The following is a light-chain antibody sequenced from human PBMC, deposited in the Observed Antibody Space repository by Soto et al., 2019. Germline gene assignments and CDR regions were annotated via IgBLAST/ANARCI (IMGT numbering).Light chain of an antibody. V-gene: IGKV3-15*01. Sequence: EIVMTQSPATLSVSPGERAIVSCRASQSIRDNLAWYQQTPGRAPRLLIYGASIRATGVPARLGGSGAGTEFSLSVSSLQSADFAVYYCQQYDYWPPYSFGQGTKVEIK. CDR3: QQYDYWPPYS. CDR1: QSIRDN. CDR2: GAS. J-gene: IGKJ2*03.